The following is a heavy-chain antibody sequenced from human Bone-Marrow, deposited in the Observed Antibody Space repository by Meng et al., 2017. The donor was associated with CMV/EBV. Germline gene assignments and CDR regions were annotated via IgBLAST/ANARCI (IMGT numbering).Heavy chain of an antibody. J-gene: IGHJ3*02. V-gene: IGHV3-30*02. CDR3: AKRDYSGYDYGGDAFDI. CDR2: IRYDGSNK. D-gene: IGHD5-12*01. CDR1: GFTFSSYG. Sequence: GESLKISCVASGFTFSSYGMHWVRQAPGKGLEWVAFIRYDGSNKYYADSVKGRFTISRDNSKNTLYLQMNSLRAEDTAVYYCAKRDYSGYDYGGDAFDIWGQGTTVTVSS.